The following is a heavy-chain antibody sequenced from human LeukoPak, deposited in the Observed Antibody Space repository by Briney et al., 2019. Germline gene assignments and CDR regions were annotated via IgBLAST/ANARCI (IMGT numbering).Heavy chain of an antibody. V-gene: IGHV4-39*01. J-gene: IGHJ4*02. CDR2: IYYSGST. CDR3: ARNSGSYRYFDY. Sequence: SETLSLTCTVSGGSISSSSYYWGWIRQPPGKGREWIGSIYYSGSTFYNPSLKSRVTIFVDTSKNQFSLKLSSVTAADTAVYYCARNSGSYRYFDYWGQGTLVTVSS. D-gene: IGHD1-26*01. CDR1: GGSISSSSYY.